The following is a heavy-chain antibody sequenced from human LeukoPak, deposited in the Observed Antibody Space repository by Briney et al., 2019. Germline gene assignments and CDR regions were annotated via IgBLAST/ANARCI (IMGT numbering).Heavy chain of an antibody. J-gene: IGHJ5*02. Sequence: GGSLRLSCAASGFTFRSHAMSWVRQAPGKGLEWVSSISVSGGSTYYTDSVKGRFTISRDNSKNTLYLQMNSLRAEDTAVYYCARGYTYGSAWGQGTLVTVSS. D-gene: IGHD5-18*01. CDR3: ARGYTYGSA. CDR2: ISVSGGST. CDR1: GFTFRSHA. V-gene: IGHV3-23*01.